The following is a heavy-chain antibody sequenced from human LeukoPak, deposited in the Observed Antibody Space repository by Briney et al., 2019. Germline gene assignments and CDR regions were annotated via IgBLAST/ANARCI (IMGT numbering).Heavy chain of an antibody. V-gene: IGHV3-7*01. D-gene: IGHD5-24*01. CDR1: EFTFTNYW. Sequence: GGSLRLSCATSEFTFTNYWMSWVRQAPGRGLEWVATTNNYGNEKYHVDSVKGRFTISRDNAKNSLDLQMNNLRVEDTAVYYCARGDIDYWGQGALVTVSS. CDR3: ARGDIDY. CDR2: TNNYGNEK. J-gene: IGHJ4*02.